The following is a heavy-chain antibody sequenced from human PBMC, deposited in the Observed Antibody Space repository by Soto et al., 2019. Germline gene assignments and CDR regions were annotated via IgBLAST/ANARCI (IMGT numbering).Heavy chain of an antibody. Sequence: PGGSLRLSCAASGFTFRSFTMNWVRQAPGKGLEWVSTISSNSAYIYYTDALRGRFTISRDNAKNSLHLQMNSLRAKDTAVYYCTRDASRDSSARGWFDPWGPGTLVTVS. CDR2: ISSNSAYI. D-gene: IGHD6-13*01. CDR1: GFTFRSFT. V-gene: IGHV3-21*01. CDR3: TRDASRDSSARGWFDP. J-gene: IGHJ5*02.